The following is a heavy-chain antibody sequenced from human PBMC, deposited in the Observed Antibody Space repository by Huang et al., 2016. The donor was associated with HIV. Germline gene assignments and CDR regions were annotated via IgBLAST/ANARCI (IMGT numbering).Heavy chain of an antibody. J-gene: IGHJ6*03. CDR3: AKVGSGSSYFYYYMDV. CDR1: GGSFSRDV. V-gene: IGHV1-69*13. CDR2: IIPGSETT. Sequence: QVQLVQSGAEVRKPGSSVRVSCKASGGSFSRDVISWVRQAPGKGLEWMGGIIPGSETTNYAKNFQGRVAMTSDESTRTVYIELMRLRSDDTAVYYCAKVGSGSSYFYYYMDVWGKGTTVTVSS. D-gene: IGHD6-19*01.